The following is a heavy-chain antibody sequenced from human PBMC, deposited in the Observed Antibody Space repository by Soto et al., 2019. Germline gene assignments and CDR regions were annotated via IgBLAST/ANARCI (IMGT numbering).Heavy chain of an antibody. CDR2: ISWDGGST. D-gene: IGHD2-21*02. V-gene: IGHV3-43*01. CDR1: GFTFDDYT. J-gene: IGHJ4*02. Sequence: EVQLVESGGVVVQPGGSLRLSCAASGFTFDDYTMHWVRQAPGKXXXXVSLISWDGGSTYYADSVKGRFTISRDNSKNSLYLQMNSLRTEDTALYYCAKDKHIGTVTTLFDYWGQGTLVTVSS. CDR3: AKDKHIGTVTTLFDY.